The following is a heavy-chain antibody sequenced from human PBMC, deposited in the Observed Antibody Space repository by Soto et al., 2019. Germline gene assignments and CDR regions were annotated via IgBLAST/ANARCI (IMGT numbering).Heavy chain of an antibody. CDR2: INHSGST. V-gene: IGHV4-34*01. CDR3: ARGGAYYDFWSGYSPFDY. CDR1: GGSFSGYY. Sequence: SETLSLTCAVYGGSFSGYYWSWIRQPPGKGLEWIGEINHSGSTNYNPSLKSRVTISVDTSKNQFSLKLSSVTAADTAVYYCARGGAYYDFWSGYSPFDYWGQGTLVPVSS. J-gene: IGHJ4*02. D-gene: IGHD3-3*01.